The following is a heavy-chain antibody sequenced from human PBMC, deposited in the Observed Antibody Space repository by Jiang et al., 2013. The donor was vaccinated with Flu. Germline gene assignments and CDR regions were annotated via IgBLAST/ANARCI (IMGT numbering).Heavy chain of an antibody. V-gene: IGHV1-46*01. D-gene: IGHD3-10*01. J-gene: IGHJ5*02. CDR2: INPSGGST. CDR3: ARDKGFGELWGWSDP. CDR1: GLHLHQLL. Sequence: SVKVSCKASGLHLHQLLYALGATGPGQGLEWMGIINPSGGSTTYAQKFQGRVTMTRDTSTSTVYMELSSLRSEDTAVYYCARDKGFGELWGWSDPWGQGTLVTVSS.